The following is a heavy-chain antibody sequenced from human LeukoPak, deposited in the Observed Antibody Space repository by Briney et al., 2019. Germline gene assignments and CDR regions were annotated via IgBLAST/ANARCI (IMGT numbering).Heavy chain of an antibody. CDR2: ISGSGGST. CDR3: AKALAYSYGPDAFDI. Sequence: GGSLRLSCAASGFTFSSYAMSWVRQAPGKGLEWVSAISGSGGSTYYADSVKGRFTISRDNSKNTLYLQMNSLRAEDTAVFYCAKALAYSYGPDAFDIWGQGTMVTVSS. J-gene: IGHJ3*02. D-gene: IGHD5-18*01. V-gene: IGHV3-23*01. CDR1: GFTFSSYA.